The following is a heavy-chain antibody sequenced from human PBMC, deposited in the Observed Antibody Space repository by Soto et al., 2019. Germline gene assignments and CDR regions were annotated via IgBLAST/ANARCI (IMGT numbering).Heavy chain of an antibody. J-gene: IGHJ4*02. D-gene: IGHD3-22*01. Sequence: GGSLRLSCAASGFTFSSYAMSWVRQAPGKGLEWVSAISGSGGSTYYADSVKGRFTISRDNSKNTLYLQMNSLRAEDTAVYYRAKGGQAYYDSSGYFDYWGQGTLVTVSS. CDR3: AKGGQAYYDSSGYFDY. CDR1: GFTFSSYA. CDR2: ISGSGGST. V-gene: IGHV3-23*01.